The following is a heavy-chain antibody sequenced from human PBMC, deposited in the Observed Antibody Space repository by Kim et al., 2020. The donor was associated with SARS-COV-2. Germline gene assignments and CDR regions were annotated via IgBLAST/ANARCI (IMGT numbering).Heavy chain of an antibody. V-gene: IGHV3-30*01. J-gene: IGHJ6*02. Sequence: YADAGKGRFTISRDNSKNTLYLQMNSLSAEDTAVYYCARAGRGSYYYGMDVWGQGTTVTVSS. D-gene: IGHD1-26*01. CDR3: ARAGRGSYYYGMDV.